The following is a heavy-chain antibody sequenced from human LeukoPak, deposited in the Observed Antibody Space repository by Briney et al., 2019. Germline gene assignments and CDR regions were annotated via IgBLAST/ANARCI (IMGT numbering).Heavy chain of an antibody. V-gene: IGHV1-46*01. J-gene: IGHJ5*02. Sequence: ASVKVSCKASGYTFTSYDINWVRQAPGQGLEWMGIINPSGGSTSYAQKFQGRVTMTRDTSTSTVYMELSSLRSADTAVYYCARTRRGYCSSTSCSNWFDPWGQGTLVTVSS. CDR2: INPSGGST. D-gene: IGHD2-2*01. CDR1: GYTFTSYD. CDR3: ARTRRGYCSSTSCSNWFDP.